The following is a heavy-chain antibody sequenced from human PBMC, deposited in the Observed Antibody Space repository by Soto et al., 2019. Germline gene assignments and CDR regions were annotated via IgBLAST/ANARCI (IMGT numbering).Heavy chain of an antibody. J-gene: IGHJ4*02. CDR1: GYTFTSYG. V-gene: IGHV1-18*01. CDR3: ARVDRDYYDSSGYYFDY. D-gene: IGHD3-22*01. Sequence: ASVKVSCKASGYTFTSYGISWVRQAPGQGLEWMGWISAYNGNTNYAQKLQGRVTMTTDTSTSTAYMELRSLRSDDTAVYYCARVDRDYYDSSGYYFDYWGQGTLVTVSS. CDR2: ISAYNGNT.